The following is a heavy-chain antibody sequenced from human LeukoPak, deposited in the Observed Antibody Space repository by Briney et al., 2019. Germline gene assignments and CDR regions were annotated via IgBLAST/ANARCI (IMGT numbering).Heavy chain of an antibody. CDR2: IYYSGST. Sequence: PSETLSLTCTVSGGSISSYYWSWIRQPPGKGLEWIGYIYYSGSTNYNPSLKSRVTISVDTSKNQFSLKLSSVTAADTAVYYCASSPVAGTGAFDIWGQGTMVTVSS. V-gene: IGHV4-59*12. D-gene: IGHD6-19*01. CDR1: GGSISSYY. J-gene: IGHJ3*02. CDR3: ASSPVAGTGAFDI.